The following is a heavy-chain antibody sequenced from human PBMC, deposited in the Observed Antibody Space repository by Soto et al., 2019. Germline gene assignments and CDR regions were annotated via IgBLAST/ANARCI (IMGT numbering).Heavy chain of an antibody. CDR3: ARDLLRYFDWLKLPNWFDP. CDR1: GFTFISYS. Sequence: PGGSLRLSCAASGFTFISYSMNWVLQAPWKGLEWVSSISSSSSYIYYADSVKGRFTISRDNAKNSLYLQMNSLRAEDTAVYYCARDLLRYFDWLKLPNWFDPWGKGTLVTVYS. V-gene: IGHV3-21*01. CDR2: ISSSSSYI. D-gene: IGHD3-9*01. J-gene: IGHJ5*02.